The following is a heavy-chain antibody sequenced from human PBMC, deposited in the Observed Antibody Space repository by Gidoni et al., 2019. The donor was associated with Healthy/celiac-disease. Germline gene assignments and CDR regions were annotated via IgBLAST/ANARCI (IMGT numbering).Heavy chain of an antibody. D-gene: IGHD3-22*01. V-gene: IGHV3-23*01. CDR1: GFTFGSYA. J-gene: IGHJ4*02. CDR3: AKNYYDSSGYYY. CDR2: ISGRGGST. Sequence: EVQLLESGGGLVQPGGSLRLSCAASGFTFGSYAMSWVRQAPGKGLEWVSAISGRGGSTYYADSVKGRFTISRDNSKNTLYLQMNSLRAEDTAVYYCAKNYYDSSGYYYWGQGTLVTVSS.